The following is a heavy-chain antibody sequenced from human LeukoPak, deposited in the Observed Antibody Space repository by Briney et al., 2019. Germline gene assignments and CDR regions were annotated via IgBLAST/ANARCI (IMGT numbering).Heavy chain of an antibody. Sequence: KTSETLSLTCTVSGGSISSGDYYWTWIRQPPGKGLEWIGYISYSGSTYYNPSLKSRVTISLDTSKNQFSLKLSSVTAADTAVYYCARGARFFAYYDYWGQGTLVTVSS. CDR1: GGSISSGDYY. V-gene: IGHV4-30-4*01. CDR2: ISYSGST. CDR3: ARGARFFAYYDY. D-gene: IGHD2-21*01. J-gene: IGHJ4*02.